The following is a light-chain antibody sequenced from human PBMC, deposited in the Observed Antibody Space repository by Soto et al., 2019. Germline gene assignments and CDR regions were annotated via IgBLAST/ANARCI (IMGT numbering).Light chain of an antibody. V-gene: IGKV3-20*01. CDR3: QRYGSSPET. CDR2: GAS. CDR1: QSFSSSY. J-gene: IGKJ1*01. Sequence: EIVLTQSPGTLSLSPGERATLSCRASQSFSSSYLAWYQQKPGQAPRLLIYGASSRATGIPDRFSGSGSGTDFTLTISRLEPEDFAVYYCQRYGSSPETFGQGTKVENK.